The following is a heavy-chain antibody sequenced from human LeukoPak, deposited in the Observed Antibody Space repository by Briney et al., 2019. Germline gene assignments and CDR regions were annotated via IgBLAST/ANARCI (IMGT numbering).Heavy chain of an antibody. V-gene: IGHV3-21*01. Sequence: GGSLRLSCAASGFTFSSYSMNWVRQAPGKGLEWVSSISSSSSYIYYADSVEGRFTISRDNAKKTLFLQMNSLRVEDTAVYYCARHYGDYRRHPFDYWGLGTLVTVSS. CDR1: GFTFSSYS. CDR2: ISSSSSYI. CDR3: ARHYGDYRRHPFDY. D-gene: IGHD4-17*01. J-gene: IGHJ4*02.